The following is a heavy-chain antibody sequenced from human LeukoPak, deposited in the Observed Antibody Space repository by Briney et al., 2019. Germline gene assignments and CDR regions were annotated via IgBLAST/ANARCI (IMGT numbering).Heavy chain of an antibody. Sequence: ASVKVSCKTSGYTFIDSYIHWVRQAPGQGLEWMGWINPNNGDTIYAQKFQDRVKMTRDPSITTAYMELSSLRSEDTAVYYCARDPVGAGIGMDVWGQGTTVTVSS. J-gene: IGHJ6*02. V-gene: IGHV1-2*02. D-gene: IGHD1-26*01. CDR1: GYTFIDSY. CDR3: ARDPVGAGIGMDV. CDR2: INPNNGDT.